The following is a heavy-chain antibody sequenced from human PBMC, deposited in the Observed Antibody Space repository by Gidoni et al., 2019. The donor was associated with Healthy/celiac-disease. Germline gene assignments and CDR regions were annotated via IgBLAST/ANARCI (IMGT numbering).Heavy chain of an antibody. V-gene: IGHV4-31*03. D-gene: IGHD7-27*01. Sequence: QVQLQESGPGLVTPSQTLSLPCPFSGGSISSGGYYWSWIRPHPGKGLEWSGYIYYSGSTYDNPSLKRRVTISVDTSKNQFALKLSAETAADTAGYYCATGTGVGFDYWGQGTLVTVSS. J-gene: IGHJ4*02. CDR3: ATGTGVGFDY. CDR2: IYYSGST. CDR1: GGSISSGGYY.